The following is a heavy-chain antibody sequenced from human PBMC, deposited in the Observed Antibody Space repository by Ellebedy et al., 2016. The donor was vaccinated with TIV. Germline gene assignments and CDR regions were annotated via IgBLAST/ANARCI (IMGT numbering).Heavy chain of an antibody. J-gene: IGHJ4*02. Sequence: GGSLRLXXAASGFTFDDYAMFWVRQAPGKGLEWVSGITWNSRIIGYADSVKGRFTISRDNAKNSLYLQMNSLRTEDTALYYCAKDRGAAGAKYVDYWGQGTLVTVSS. CDR1: GFTFDDYA. CDR2: ITWNSRII. D-gene: IGHD6-13*01. V-gene: IGHV3-9*01. CDR3: AKDRGAAGAKYVDY.